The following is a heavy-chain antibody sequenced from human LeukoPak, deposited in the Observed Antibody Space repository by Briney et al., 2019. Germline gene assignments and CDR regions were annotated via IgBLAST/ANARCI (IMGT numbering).Heavy chain of an antibody. Sequence: SETLSLTCTVSGYSISSGYYWGWIRQPPGKGLEGIGSIYHSGSTYYNPSLKSRVTISVDTSKNQFSLKLSPVTAADTAVYYCARGSPTPYSSGFPRGRRGGMEWNYWGQGTLVTVSS. J-gene: IGHJ4*02. CDR2: IYHSGST. CDR1: GYSISSGYY. V-gene: IGHV4-38-2*02. CDR3: ARGSPTPYSSGFPRGRRGGMEWNY. D-gene: IGHD6-19*01.